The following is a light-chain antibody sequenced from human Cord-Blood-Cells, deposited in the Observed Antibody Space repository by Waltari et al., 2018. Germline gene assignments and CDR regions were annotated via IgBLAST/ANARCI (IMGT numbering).Light chain of an antibody. CDR3: QQYNNWPPYT. CDR2: GAS. J-gene: IGKJ2*01. V-gene: IGKV3D-15*01. CDR1: QSVSSN. Sequence: EIVMTQSPATLSVSPGERAPLSCRASQSVSSNLAWYQQKPGQAPRLLIYGASTRATGIPARFSGSGSGTEFTLTISSLQSEDFAVYYCQQYNNWPPYTFGQGTKREIK.